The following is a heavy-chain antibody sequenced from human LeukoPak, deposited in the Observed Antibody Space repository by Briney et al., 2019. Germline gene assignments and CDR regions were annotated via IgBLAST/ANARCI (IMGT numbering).Heavy chain of an antibody. Sequence: SETLSLTCTVSGGSISSSYWSWIRQPPGKGLEWFGYIYYSASTNYNPSLKSRVTISVDTSKNQFSLKLSSMTAADTAVYYCARSAYYYDGSDYYYFDYWGQGTLVTVSS. V-gene: IGHV4-59*01. CDR2: IYYSAST. CDR3: ARSAYYYDGSDYYYFDY. CDR1: GGSISSSY. D-gene: IGHD3-22*01. J-gene: IGHJ4*02.